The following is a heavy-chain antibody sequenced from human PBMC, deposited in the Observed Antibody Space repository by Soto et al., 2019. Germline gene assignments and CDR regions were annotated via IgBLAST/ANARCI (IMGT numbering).Heavy chain of an antibody. D-gene: IGHD3-10*01. CDR3: ASSRGVISYFDY. CDR1: GFTFSSYE. J-gene: IGHJ4*02. V-gene: IGHV3-48*03. Sequence: GGSLRLSCAASGFTFSSYEMNWVRQAPGKGLEWVSYISSSGSTIYYADSVKGRFTISRDNAKNSLYLQMNSLRAGDTAVYYCASSRGVISYFDYWGQGTLVTVSS. CDR2: ISSSGSTI.